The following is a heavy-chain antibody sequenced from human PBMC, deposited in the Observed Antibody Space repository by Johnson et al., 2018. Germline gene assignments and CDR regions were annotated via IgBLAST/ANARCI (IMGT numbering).Heavy chain of an antibody. J-gene: IGHJ6*02. Sequence: QVQLQQWGAGLLKPSETLSLTCAVYGGSFSGYYWSWIRQPPGKGLEWIGEINHSGSTNYNPSLKSRVTISVDTSKNQFSLKLSSVTAADTAVYYCARGEVYLGGDCYHTYYYYGMDVWGQGTTVTVSS. CDR3: ARGEVYLGGDCYHTYYYYGMDV. V-gene: IGHV4-34*01. CDR1: GGSFSGYY. CDR2: INHSGST. D-gene: IGHD2-21*02.